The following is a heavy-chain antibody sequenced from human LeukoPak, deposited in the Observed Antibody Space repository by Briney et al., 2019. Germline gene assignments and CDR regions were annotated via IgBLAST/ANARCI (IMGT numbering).Heavy chain of an antibody. CDR1: GGTFSSYA. D-gene: IGHD6-13*01. CDR3: ARTSSWYGPYYFDY. J-gene: IGHJ4*02. Sequence: VASVKVSCKASGGTFSSYAISWVRQAPGQGLEWMGGIIPIFGTANYAQKFQGRVTITTDESTSTAYMELSSLRSEDTAVYYCARTSSWYGPYYFDYWGQGTLVTVSS. V-gene: IGHV1-69*05. CDR2: IIPIFGTA.